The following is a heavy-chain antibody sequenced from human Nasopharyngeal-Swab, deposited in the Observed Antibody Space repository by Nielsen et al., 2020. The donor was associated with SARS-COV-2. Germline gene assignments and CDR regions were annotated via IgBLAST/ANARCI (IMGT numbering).Heavy chain of an antibody. CDR1: GGSTSSGSYY. CDR3: ARITPSTHNLDY. J-gene: IGHJ4*02. V-gene: IGHV4-61*02. Sequence: SETLSLTCTVSGGSTSSGSYYWSWIRQPAGKGLEWIGRFYTTGSTDYNPSLKSRVTISVDTSKNQFSLKLSSVTAADTAVYYCARITPSTHNLDYWGQGILVTVSS. D-gene: IGHD5/OR15-5a*01. CDR2: FYTTGST.